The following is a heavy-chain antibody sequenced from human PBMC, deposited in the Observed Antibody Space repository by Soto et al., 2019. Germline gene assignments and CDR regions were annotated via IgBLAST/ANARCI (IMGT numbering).Heavy chain of an antibody. J-gene: IGHJ6*02. CDR1: GYTFTGYY. V-gene: IGHV1-2*04. CDR3: ARDQRRTSCYSCYYYGMDV. D-gene: IGHD2-2*01. Sequence: QVQLVQSGAEVKKPGASVKVSCKASGYTFTGYYMHWVRQAPGQGLEWMGWINPNSGGTNYAQKFQGWVTMTRDTSISTAYMELSRLRSDDTAVYYCARDQRRTSCYSCYYYGMDVWGQGTTVTVSS. CDR2: INPNSGGT.